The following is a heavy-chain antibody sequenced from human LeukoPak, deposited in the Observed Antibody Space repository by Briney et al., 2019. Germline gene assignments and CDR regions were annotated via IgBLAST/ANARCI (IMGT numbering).Heavy chain of an antibody. Sequence: SETLSLTCTVSGGSISSYYWSWIRQPPGKGPEWIGYIYYSGSTNYNPSLKSRVTISVDTSKNQFSLKLSSVTAADTAVYYCARVLVTPTRGYYYYGMDVWGQGTTVTVSS. V-gene: IGHV4-59*01. J-gene: IGHJ6*02. CDR2: IYYSGST. CDR1: GGSISSYY. D-gene: IGHD4-23*01. CDR3: ARVLVTPTRGYYYYGMDV.